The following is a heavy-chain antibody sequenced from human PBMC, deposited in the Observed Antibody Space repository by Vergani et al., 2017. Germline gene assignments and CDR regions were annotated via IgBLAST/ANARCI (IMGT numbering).Heavy chain of an antibody. CDR3: ARGDYGIVTGYRY. Sequence: QVQVVQSGAEVKKSGASVKVSCKTSGYTFSNYYMHWVRQAPGQGLEWMGRINPSGGHTNYAQKFQGRVTMTRDTSTSTVYMDLSSLRSEDTAIYYCARGDYGIVTGYRYWGQGTLVTVSA. D-gene: IGHD3-9*01. J-gene: IGHJ4*02. CDR1: GYTFSNYY. V-gene: IGHV1-46*03. CDR2: INPSGGHT.